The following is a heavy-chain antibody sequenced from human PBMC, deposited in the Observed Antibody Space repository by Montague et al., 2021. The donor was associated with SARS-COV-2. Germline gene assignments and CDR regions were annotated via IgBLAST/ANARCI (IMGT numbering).Heavy chain of an antibody. CDR3: ARWDPQTLTLIGLRGKSASDY. CDR2: ISHSGTT. J-gene: IGHJ4*02. D-gene: IGHD4-23*01. CDR1: GGSFSGYY. V-gene: IGHV4-34*01. Sequence: SETLSPTCAVYGGSFSGYYWTWIRQSPGKGLEWIAEISHSGTTNYNFNPSLRSRVTISVDTSKSQFSLKLSSVTAADTGVYYCARWDPQTLTLIGLRGKSASDYWGQGTLVTVSS.